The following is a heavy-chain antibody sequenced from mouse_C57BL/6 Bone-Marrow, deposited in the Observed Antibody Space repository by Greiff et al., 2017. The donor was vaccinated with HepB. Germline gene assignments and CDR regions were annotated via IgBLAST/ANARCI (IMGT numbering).Heavy chain of an antibody. CDR2: IDPENGDT. D-gene: IGHD1-1*01. J-gene: IGHJ4*01. CDR3: TTSFPTVVANAMDY. V-gene: IGHV14-4*01. Sequence: VQLKESGAELVRPGASVKLSCTASGFNIKDDYMHWVKQRPEQGLEWIGWIDPENGDTEYASKFQGKATITADTSSNTAYLQRSSLTSEDTAVYYCTTSFPTVVANAMDYWGQGTSVTVSS. CDR1: GFNIKDDY.